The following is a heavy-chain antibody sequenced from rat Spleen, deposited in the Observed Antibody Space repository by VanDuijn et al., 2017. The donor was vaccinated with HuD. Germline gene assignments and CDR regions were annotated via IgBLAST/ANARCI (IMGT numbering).Heavy chain of an antibody. D-gene: IGHD1-6*01. CDR1: GFIFRNYD. CDR2: ISYEGSST. CDR3: ARHEGLYTTDSYYALGFAY. Sequence: EVRLVESGGGLVRPGGSLKVSCEASGFIFRNYDMVWVRQAPTKGLEWVAAISYEGSSTYYPDSVKGRFTISRDNGKNTLYLQLSSLRSEDTALYYCARHEGLYTTDSYYALGFAYWGQGTLVTVSS. V-gene: IGHV5-22*01. J-gene: IGHJ3*01.